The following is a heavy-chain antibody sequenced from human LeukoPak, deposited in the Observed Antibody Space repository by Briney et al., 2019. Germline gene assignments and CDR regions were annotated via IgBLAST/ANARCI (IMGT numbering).Heavy chain of an antibody. J-gene: IGHJ4*02. CDR3: AKERNVRFLEWLLLFDY. D-gene: IGHD3-3*01. CDR2: ISGSGGST. Sequence: AGGSLRLSCAASGFTFSSYVMSWVRQAPGKGLEWVSAISGSGGSTYYADSVKGRFTISRDNSKNTLYLQMNSLRAEDTAVYYCAKERNVRFLEWLLLFDYWGQGTLVTVSS. CDR1: GFTFSSYV. V-gene: IGHV3-23*01.